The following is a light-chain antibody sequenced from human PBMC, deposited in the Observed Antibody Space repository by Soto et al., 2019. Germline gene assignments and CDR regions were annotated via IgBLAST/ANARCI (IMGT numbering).Light chain of an antibody. V-gene: IGKV3-20*01. CDR1: QSVNSKY. CDR2: GAS. Sequence: EIVLTQSPGTLSLSPGEGGTLSCRASQSVNSKYLAWYQQRPGQAPRLLIYGASNRATCISDRFSASGSGTNLNLTVRGLEAEDVTLYYCQLSSSSAWTFCQATKGEIK. CDR3: QLSSSSAWT. J-gene: IGKJ1*01.